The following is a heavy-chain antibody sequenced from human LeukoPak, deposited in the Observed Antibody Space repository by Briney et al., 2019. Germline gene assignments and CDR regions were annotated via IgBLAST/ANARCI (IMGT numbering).Heavy chain of an antibody. Sequence: SVKVSCKASGFTFTSSAMQWVRQARGQRLEWIGWIVVGSGNTNYAQRFQERVTITRDMSTSTAYMELSSLRSEDTAVYYCAARTPAASGYIDYWGQGTLVTVSS. V-gene: IGHV1-58*02. CDR2: IVVGSGNT. D-gene: IGHD2-15*01. CDR3: AARTPAASGYIDY. J-gene: IGHJ4*02. CDR1: GFTFTSSA.